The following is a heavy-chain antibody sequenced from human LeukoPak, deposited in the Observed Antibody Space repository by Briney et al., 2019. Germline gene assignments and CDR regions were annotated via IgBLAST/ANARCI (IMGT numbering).Heavy chain of an antibody. D-gene: IGHD5-12*01. CDR1: GFAFSNYA. J-gene: IGHJ4*02. CDR3: AKDLSPSGGF. Sequence: PGGSLRLSCAASGFAFSNYAMSWIRQTPGKGLERVSSIGGSGADTYSADSVKGRFIISRDNSKNTLYLQMNSLRAEDTAIYYCAKDLSPSGGFWGQGALVTVSS. V-gene: IGHV3-23*01. CDR2: IGGSGADT.